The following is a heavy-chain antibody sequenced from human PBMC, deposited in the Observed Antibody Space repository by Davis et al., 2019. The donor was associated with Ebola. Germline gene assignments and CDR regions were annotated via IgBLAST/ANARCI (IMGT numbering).Heavy chain of an antibody. J-gene: IGHJ5*02. CDR3: AKLTRFLDQSSWFDP. Sequence: ESLKISCEGSGFTFSNYGMSWIRQSPGKGLEWIGHIYYSGTTTYNPSFRGRVIMSRDSSKNQFSLKINSVTPADTAVYYCAKLTRFLDQSSWFDPWGQGTLVTVSS. D-gene: IGHD3-3*01. V-gene: IGHV4-59*03. CDR2: IYYSGTT. CDR1: GFTFSNYG.